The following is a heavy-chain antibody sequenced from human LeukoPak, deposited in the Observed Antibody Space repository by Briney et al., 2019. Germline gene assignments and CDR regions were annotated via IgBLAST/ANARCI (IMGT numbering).Heavy chain of an antibody. Sequence: SETLSLTCAVYGGSFSGYYWSWIRQPPGKGLEWIGEINHSGSTNYNPSLKSRVAISVDTSKNQFSLKLSSVTAADTAVYYCARGLDYDYVWGSYRYTSFDYWGQGTLVTVSS. CDR2: INHSGST. J-gene: IGHJ4*02. V-gene: IGHV4-34*01. D-gene: IGHD3-16*02. CDR1: GGSFSGYY. CDR3: ARGLDYDYVWGSYRYTSFDY.